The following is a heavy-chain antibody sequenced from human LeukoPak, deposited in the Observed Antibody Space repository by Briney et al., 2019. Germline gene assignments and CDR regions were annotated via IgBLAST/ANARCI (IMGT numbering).Heavy chain of an antibody. CDR1: GGSISSYY. D-gene: IGHD3-3*01. CDR2: IYYSGST. V-gene: IGHV4-59*01. J-gene: IGHJ6*02. Sequence: SETLSLTCTVSGGSISSYYWSWIRQPPGKGLEWIGYIYYSGSTNYNPSLKSRVTILVDTSKNQFSLKLSSVTAADTAVYYCARDRFLSREDYYYGMDDWGQGTTVTVSS. CDR3: ARDRFLSREDYYYGMDD.